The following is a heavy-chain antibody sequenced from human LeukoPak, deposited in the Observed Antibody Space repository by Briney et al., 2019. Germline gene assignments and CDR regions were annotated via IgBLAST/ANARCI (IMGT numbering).Heavy chain of an antibody. CDR3: AKSADYGDYVGYFDY. CDR2: ISYDGSNK. J-gene: IGHJ4*02. D-gene: IGHD4-17*01. V-gene: IGHV3-30*04. CDR1: GFTFSSYA. Sequence: GGSLRLSCAASGFTFSSYAMHWVRQAPGKGLEWVAVISYDGSNKYYADSVKGRFTISRDNSKNTLYLQMNSLRAEDTAVYYCAKSADYGDYVGYFDYWGQGTLVTVSS.